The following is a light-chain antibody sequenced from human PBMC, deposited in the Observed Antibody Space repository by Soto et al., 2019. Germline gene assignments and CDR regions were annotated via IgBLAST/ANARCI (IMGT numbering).Light chain of an antibody. V-gene: IGKV3-15*01. CDR2: GAF. CDR1: QSISTD. Sequence: EIVMTQSPATLSVSPGERTTLSCRASQSISTDLAWYQQKPGQAPRLLIYGAFTRATGIPTRFSGSGSGTVFTLTISSLQSEDFAVYYCQQYYNWPPWTFGQGTKVEIK. J-gene: IGKJ1*01. CDR3: QQYYNWPPWT.